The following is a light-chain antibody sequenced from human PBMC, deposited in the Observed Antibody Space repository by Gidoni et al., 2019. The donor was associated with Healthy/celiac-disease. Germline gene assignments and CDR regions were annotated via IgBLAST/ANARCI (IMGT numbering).Light chain of an antibody. CDR1: QSVSSY. V-gene: IGKV3-11*01. Sequence: EIVLTQSPATLSLSPGERAPLSCRASQSVSSYLAWYQQKPGQAPRLLIYDASNRATGIPARFSGSGSGTDFTLTISSLEPEDFAVYYCQQRSNWPRTFXQXTKLEIK. CDR2: DAS. J-gene: IGKJ2*01. CDR3: QQRSNWPRT.